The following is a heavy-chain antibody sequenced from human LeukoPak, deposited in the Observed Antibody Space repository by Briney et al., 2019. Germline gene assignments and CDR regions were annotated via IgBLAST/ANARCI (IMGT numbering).Heavy chain of an antibody. CDR2: ISWNSGSI. CDR3: ARGPRITMIVVKGGAFDI. CDR1: GFTFSSYG. D-gene: IGHD3-22*01. J-gene: IGHJ3*02. Sequence: GGFLRLSCAASGFTFSSYGMHWVRQAPGKGLEWVSGISWNSGSIGYADSVKGRFTISRDNAKNSLYLQMNSLRAEDTALYYCARGPRITMIVVKGGAFDIWGQGTMVTVSS. V-gene: IGHV3-9*01.